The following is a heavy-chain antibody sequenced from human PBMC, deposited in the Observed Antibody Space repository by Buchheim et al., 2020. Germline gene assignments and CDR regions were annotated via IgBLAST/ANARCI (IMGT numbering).Heavy chain of an antibody. V-gene: IGHV3-30*18. J-gene: IGHJ4*02. CDR1: GFTFSSYG. D-gene: IGHD6-19*01. CDR3: AKDRAVAGSYHFDY. CDR2: ISYDGSNK. Sequence: QVQLVESGGGVVQPGRSLRLSCAASGFTFSSYGMHWVRQAPGKGLEWVALISYDGSNKYYADSVKGRFTISRDNSKNTLYLQMNSLRSEDTAVYYCAKDRAVAGSYHFDYWGQGTL.